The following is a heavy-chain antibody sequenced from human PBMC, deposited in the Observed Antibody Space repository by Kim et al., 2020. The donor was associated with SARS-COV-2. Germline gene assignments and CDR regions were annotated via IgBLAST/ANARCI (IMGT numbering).Heavy chain of an antibody. D-gene: IGHD1-20*01. J-gene: IGHJ4*02. Sequence: YADPVKGRFTISRDNSRNTLNLQMDSLRVEDTAIYYCAKDRGTYKDYFDHWGQGTLVTVSS. V-gene: IGHV3-23*01. CDR3: AKDRGTYKDYFDH.